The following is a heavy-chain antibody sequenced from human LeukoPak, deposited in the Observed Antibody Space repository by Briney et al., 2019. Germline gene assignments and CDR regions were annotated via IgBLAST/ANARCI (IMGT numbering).Heavy chain of an antibody. Sequence: SETLSLTCTVSGGSISSYYWSWIRQPPGKGLEWIGYISYSGSARYNPSFQSRVTISMEMSKTHFSLKLTSMTAADTAVYYCARLLNNDNSGDPDTFDMWGPGTMVTVSS. V-gene: IGHV4-59*08. CDR1: GGSISSYY. D-gene: IGHD3-22*01. CDR2: ISYSGSA. CDR3: ARLLNNDNSGDPDTFDM. J-gene: IGHJ3*02.